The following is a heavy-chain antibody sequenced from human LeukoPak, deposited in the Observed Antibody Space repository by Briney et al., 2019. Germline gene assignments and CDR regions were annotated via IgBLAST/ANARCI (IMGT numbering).Heavy chain of an antibody. J-gene: IGHJ3*02. Sequence: SETLSLTCTVSGGPISSDSYYWGWVRQPPGKGLEWIGSIYYSGSTYYNPSLKSRVTISVDTSKNQFSLKLSSVTAADTAVYYCARIRMRDFSIAAALGAFDIWGQGTMVTVSS. CDR3: ARIRMRDFSIAAALGAFDI. CDR1: GGPISSDSYY. V-gene: IGHV4-39*07. CDR2: IYYSGST. D-gene: IGHD6-13*01.